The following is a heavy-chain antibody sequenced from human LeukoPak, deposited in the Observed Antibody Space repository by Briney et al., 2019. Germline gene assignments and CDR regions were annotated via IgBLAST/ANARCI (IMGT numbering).Heavy chain of an antibody. CDR1: GFTFSSYA. D-gene: IGHD3-22*01. J-gene: IGHJ4*02. CDR3: ARGSTYYDSSGQVPFDY. V-gene: IGHV3-23*01. Sequence: GGSLRLSCAASGFTFSSYAMSWVRQAPGKGLEWVSAISGSGGSTYYADSVKGRFTISRDNSKNTLYLQMNSLRAEDTAVYYCARGSTYYDSSGQVPFDYWGQGTLVTVSS. CDR2: ISGSGGST.